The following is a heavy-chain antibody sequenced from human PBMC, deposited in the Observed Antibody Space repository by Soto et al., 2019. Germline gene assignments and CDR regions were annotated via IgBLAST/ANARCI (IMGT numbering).Heavy chain of an antibody. V-gene: IGHV3-23*01. CDR1: GFTFKNYA. J-gene: IGHJ5*02. Sequence: EVQLLESGGGLVQPGGSLRLSCAASGFTFKNYAMSWVRQAPGKGLEWVSSIHGSGGRSYYSDSVRRRFTVSRDDSEKTLYLQMSSLRVDDTAVYYCAKDAVPGNGEWDWFGPWGQGTLVTVSS. CDR3: AKDAVPGNGEWDWFGP. D-gene: IGHD3-10*01. CDR2: IHGSGGRS.